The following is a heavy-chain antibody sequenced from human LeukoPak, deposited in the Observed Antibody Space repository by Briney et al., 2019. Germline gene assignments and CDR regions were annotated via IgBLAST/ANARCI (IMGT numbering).Heavy chain of an antibody. CDR2: IIPIFGTA. J-gene: IGHJ4*02. CDR3: ARSRGPWIQLWFMDY. Sequence: SVKVSCKASGGTFSSYAISWVRQAPGQGLEWMGGIIPIFGTANYAQKFQGRVTITADESTSTAYMELSSLRSEDTAVYYCARSRGPWIQLWFMDYWGQGTLVTVSS. V-gene: IGHV1-69*13. D-gene: IGHD5-18*01. CDR1: GGTFSSYA.